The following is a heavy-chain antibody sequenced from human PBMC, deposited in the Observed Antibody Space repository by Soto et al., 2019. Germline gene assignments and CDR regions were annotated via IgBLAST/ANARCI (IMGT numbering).Heavy chain of an antibody. Sequence: QVPLVQSGAEVKKPGASVKVSCKASGYTFTSYGISWVRQAPGQGLEWMGWISAYNGNTNYAQKLQGRVTMTTDTSTSTAYMELRSLRSDDTAVYYCAREGAMITFGGVIPFDYWGQGTLVTVSS. CDR2: ISAYNGNT. J-gene: IGHJ4*02. V-gene: IGHV1-18*01. CDR3: AREGAMITFGGVIPFDY. D-gene: IGHD3-16*02. CDR1: GYTFTSYG.